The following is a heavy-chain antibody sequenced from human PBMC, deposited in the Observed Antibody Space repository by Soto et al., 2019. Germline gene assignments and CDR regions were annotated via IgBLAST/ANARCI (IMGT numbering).Heavy chain of an antibody. J-gene: IGHJ3*02. V-gene: IGHV4-30-4*01. CDR1: GGSISSGDYY. D-gene: IGHD3-3*01. CDR3: AREGADYDFWSGPAHDAFDI. Sequence: PSETLSLTCTVSGGSISSGDYYWSWNRKPPGKGLEWIGYIYYSGSTYYNPSLKSRVTISVDTSKNQFSLKLSSVTAADTAVYYCAREGADYDFWSGPAHDAFDIWGQGTMVTVSS. CDR2: IYYSGST.